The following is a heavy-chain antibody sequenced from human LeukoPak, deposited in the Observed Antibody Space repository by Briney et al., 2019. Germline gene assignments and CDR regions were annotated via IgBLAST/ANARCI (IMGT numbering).Heavy chain of an antibody. J-gene: IGHJ4*02. V-gene: IGHV3-23*01. CDR1: GFSFSSRG. Sequence: GGSLRLSCAASGFSFSSRGMSWVRQAPWKGPEWVSSISSGSDYTFYADSVKGRFTISRDNSKNTLYLQMNSLRAGDTAVYYGARGTVTAPDYWGQGTLVTGSS. CDR3: ARGTVTAPDY. CDR2: ISSGSDYT. D-gene: IGHD2-21*02.